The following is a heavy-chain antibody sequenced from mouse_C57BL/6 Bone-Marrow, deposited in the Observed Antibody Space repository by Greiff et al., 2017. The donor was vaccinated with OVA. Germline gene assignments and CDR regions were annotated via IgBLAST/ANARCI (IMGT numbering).Heavy chain of an antibody. J-gene: IGHJ2*01. CDR1: GFTFSDYG. D-gene: IGHD6-1*01. CDR2: ISSGSSTI. CDR3: AGASLDY. Sequence: EVHLVESGGGLVKPGGSLKLSCAASGFTFSDYGMHWVRQAPEKGLEWVAYISSGSSTIYYADTVKGRFTISRDNARNTLFLQMTSLRSEDTAMYYCAGASLDYWGQGTTLTVSS. V-gene: IGHV5-17*01.